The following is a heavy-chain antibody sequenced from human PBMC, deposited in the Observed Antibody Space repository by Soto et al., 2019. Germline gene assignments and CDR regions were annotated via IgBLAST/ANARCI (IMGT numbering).Heavy chain of an antibody. CDR3: AGKVRIAAAGRSAFDT. Sequence: GGSLRLSCAASGFTFSSYAMSWVRQAPGKGLEWVSAISGSGGSTYYADSVKGRFTISRDNSKNTLYLQLNSLRAEDTAVYYCAGKVRIAAAGRSAFDTLCLGEMVPVSS. CDR2: ISGSGGST. CDR1: GFTFSSYA. D-gene: IGHD6-13*01. J-gene: IGHJ3*02. V-gene: IGHV3-23*01.